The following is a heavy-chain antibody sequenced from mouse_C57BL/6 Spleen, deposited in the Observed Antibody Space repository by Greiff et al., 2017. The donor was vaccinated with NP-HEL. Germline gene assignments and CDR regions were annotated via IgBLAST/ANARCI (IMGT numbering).Heavy chain of an antibody. V-gene: IGHV14-4*01. J-gene: IGHJ2*01. D-gene: IGHD2-5*01. CDR1: GYTFTSYW. CDR2: IDPENGDT. Sequence: VQLQQSGAELAKPGASVKLSCKASGYTFTSYWMHWVKQRPGQGLEWIGWIDPENGDTEYASKFQGKATITADTSSNTAYLQLSSLTSEDTAVYYCTTLYYSNYFDYWGQGTTLTVSS. CDR3: TTLYYSNYFDY.